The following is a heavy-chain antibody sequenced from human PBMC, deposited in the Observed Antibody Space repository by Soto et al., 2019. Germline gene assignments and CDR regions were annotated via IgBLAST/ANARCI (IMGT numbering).Heavy chain of an antibody. D-gene: IGHD1-26*01. Sequence: QVQLVESGGGLVKPGGSLRLSCEASGFSLSYYYMSWIRQAPGQGLEWLSYISSSSGDTNYADSVRGRFTISRDNARNSLYLQMNGLRAEDTAVYYFVRDIARVGDTYYYDYWGRGTLVTVSS. CDR1: GFSLSYYY. CDR3: VRDIARVGDTYYYDY. J-gene: IGHJ4*02. V-gene: IGHV3-11*06. CDR2: ISSSSGDT.